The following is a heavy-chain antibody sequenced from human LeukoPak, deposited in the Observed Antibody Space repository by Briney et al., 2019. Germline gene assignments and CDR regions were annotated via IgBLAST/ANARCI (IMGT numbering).Heavy chain of an antibody. J-gene: IGHJ4*02. Sequence: PGGSLRLSCAASGFTFSSYSMNWVRQAPGKGLEWVSSISSSSSYIYYADSVKGRFTISSDNAKNSLYLQMNSLRAEDTAVYYCARGYSSSWYAGIIDYWGQGTLVTVSS. CDR3: ARGYSSSWYAGIIDY. CDR1: GFTFSSYS. D-gene: IGHD6-13*01. V-gene: IGHV3-21*06. CDR2: ISSSSSYI.